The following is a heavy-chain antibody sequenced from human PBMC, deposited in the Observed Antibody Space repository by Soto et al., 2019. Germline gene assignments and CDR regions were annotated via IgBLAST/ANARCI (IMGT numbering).Heavy chain of an antibody. D-gene: IGHD6-25*01. CDR2: IWYDGSKK. Sequence: QVQLVESGGGVVQPGRSLRLSCAASGFTFSSHGMHWVRQAPGKGLEWVAVIWYDGSKKYYAGSVKGRFTISRDDSKNTLYLEVNSLRAEDTAVYYCARDPASSMDVWGQGTTVIVSS. CDR3: ARDPASSMDV. CDR1: GFTFSSHG. V-gene: IGHV3-33*01. J-gene: IGHJ6*02.